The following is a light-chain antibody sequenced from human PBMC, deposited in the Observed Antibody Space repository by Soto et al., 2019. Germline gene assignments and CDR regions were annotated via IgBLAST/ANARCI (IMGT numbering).Light chain of an antibody. J-gene: IGLJ3*02. Sequence: QSALTQPPSASGSRGQSVTISCTGTSVDINYVSWFQQHPGKAPKLIICGVTKRPSRVPDRFSGSKSGNTASLTVSGLQDDDEADYYCSSYAGRDIWVFGGGTKLTVL. CDR3: SSYAGRDIWV. V-gene: IGLV2-8*01. CDR2: GVT. CDR1: SVDINY.